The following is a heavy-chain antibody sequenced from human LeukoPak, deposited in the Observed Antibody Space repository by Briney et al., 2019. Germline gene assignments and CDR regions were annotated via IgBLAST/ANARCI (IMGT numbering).Heavy chain of an antibody. D-gene: IGHD3-3*01. J-gene: IGHJ4*02. CDR2: INHSGST. CDR3: ARGPYYDFWSGYYSRTLDY. CDR1: GGSFSGYY. V-gene: IGHV4-34*01. Sequence: SETLSLTCAVYGGSFSGYYWSWIRHPPAKGLEWIGEINHSGSTNYNPSLKSRVTISVDTSKNQFSLKLSSVTAADTAVYYCARGPYYDFWSGYYSRTLDYWGQGTLVTVSS.